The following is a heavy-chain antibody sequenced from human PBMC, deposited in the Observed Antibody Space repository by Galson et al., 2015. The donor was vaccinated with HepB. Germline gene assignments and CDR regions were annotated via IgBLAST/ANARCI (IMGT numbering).Heavy chain of an antibody. J-gene: IGHJ4*02. V-gene: IGHV1-46*01. CDR2: INPSGGRT. CDR3: ARAAKESGSYLDGKNDY. D-gene: IGHD1-26*01. Sequence: SVKVSCKASGYTFTSHYMHWVRQAPGQGLEWMGIINPSGGRTNYAQKFQGRVTMTRDTSTSTVYMELSSLRSEDTAVYYCARAAKESGSYLDGKNDYWGQGTLVTVSS. CDR1: GYTFTSHY.